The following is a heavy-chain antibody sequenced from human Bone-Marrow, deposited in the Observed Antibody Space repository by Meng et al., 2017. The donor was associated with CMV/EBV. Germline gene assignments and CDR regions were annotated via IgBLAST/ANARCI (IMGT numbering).Heavy chain of an antibody. CDR1: GFTFSSYA. J-gene: IGHJ4*02. CDR2: IYSGGSST. Sequence: GGSLRLSCTASGFTFSSYAMSWVRQAPGKGLEWVSVIYSGGSSTYYADSVKGRFTISRDNSKNTLYLQMNSLRAEDTAVYYCAKEIGTIVGAYFDYWGQGTLVTGSS. V-gene: IGHV3-23*03. CDR3: AKEIGTIVGAYFDY. D-gene: IGHD1-26*01.